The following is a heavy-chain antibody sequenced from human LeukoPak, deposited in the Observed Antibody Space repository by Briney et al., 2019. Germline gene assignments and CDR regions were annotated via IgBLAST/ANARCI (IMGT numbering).Heavy chain of an antibody. V-gene: IGHV3-64D*06. CDR3: VKGYVGPVVVVAAIF. J-gene: IGHJ4*02. Sequence: GGSLRLSCSASGFTFSSYAMHWVRQAPGKGLEYVSAISSNGGSAYYADSVKGRFTISRDNSKNTLYLQMSSLRAEDTAVYYCVKGYVGPVVVVAAIFWGQGTLVTVSS. D-gene: IGHD2-15*01. CDR2: ISSNGGSA. CDR1: GFTFSSYA.